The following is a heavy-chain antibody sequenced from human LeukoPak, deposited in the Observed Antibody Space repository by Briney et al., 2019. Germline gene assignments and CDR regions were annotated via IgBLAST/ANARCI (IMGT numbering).Heavy chain of an antibody. CDR3: ARAPHFFDTSGSRYYFDY. CDR2: IYYSGNT. D-gene: IGHD3-22*01. Sequence: PSETLSLTCSVSGGSIRSTTYYWGWIRQPPGKGLEWIGSIYYSGNTYYSPSLMSRVTISVDTSKNQFSLNLSSVTAADTAVYFCARAPHFFDTSGSRYYFDYWGQGALVTVSS. V-gene: IGHV4-39*07. J-gene: IGHJ4*02. CDR1: GGSIRSTTYY.